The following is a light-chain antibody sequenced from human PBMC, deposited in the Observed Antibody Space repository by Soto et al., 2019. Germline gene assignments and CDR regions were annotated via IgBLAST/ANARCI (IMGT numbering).Light chain of an antibody. CDR1: QSVSSSY. J-gene: IGKJ4*01. Sequence: EIVLTQSPGTLSLSLGERATLSCRASQSVSSSYLAWYQQKPRQAARLLIYGASIRATGIPDRFSGSGSGTDFSPTISRLEPEDFAVYYCQQYSSTPALTFGRGTKVEIK. CDR3: QQYSSTPALT. V-gene: IGKV3-20*01. CDR2: GAS.